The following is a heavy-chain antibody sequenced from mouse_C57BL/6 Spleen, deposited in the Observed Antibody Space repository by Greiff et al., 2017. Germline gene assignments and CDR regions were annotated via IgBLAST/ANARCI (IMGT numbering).Heavy chain of an antibody. CDR3: TREIYYYGSSYPWDY. J-gene: IGHJ4*01. Sequence: EVQGVESGEGLVKPGGSLKLSCAASGFTFSSYAMSWVRQTPEKRLEWVAYISSGGDYIYYADTVKGRFTISRDNARNTLYLQMSSLKSEDTAMYYCTREIYYYGSSYPWDYWGQGTSVTVSS. D-gene: IGHD1-1*01. CDR1: GFTFSSYA. CDR2: ISSGGDYI. V-gene: IGHV5-9-1*02.